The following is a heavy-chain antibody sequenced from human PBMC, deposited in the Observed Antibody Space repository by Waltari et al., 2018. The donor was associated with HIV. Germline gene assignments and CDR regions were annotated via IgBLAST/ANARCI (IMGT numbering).Heavy chain of an antibody. V-gene: IGHV4-39*07. CDR3: ARVSYGSGGLDY. D-gene: IGHD3-10*01. J-gene: IGHJ4*02. CDR2: IYYSGST. CDR1: GGYISSTSYY. Sequence: QLQLQESGPGLVKPSETLSLTCTVPGGYISSTSYYWGWIRQPPGKGLEWIGSIYYSGSTYYNPSLKSRVTISVDTSKNQFSLKLSSVTAADTAVYYCARVSYGSGGLDYWGQGTLVTVSS.